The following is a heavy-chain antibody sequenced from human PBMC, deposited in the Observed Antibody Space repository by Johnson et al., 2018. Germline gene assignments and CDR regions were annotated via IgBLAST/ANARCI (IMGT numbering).Heavy chain of an antibody. D-gene: IGHD3-9*01. CDR3: ARAYVDWFKGPFQH. CDR1: GLPFSRYG. V-gene: IGHV3-30*03. CDR2: ISSDASNK. Sequence: QVQLVQSGGGVVQPGRSLRLSCVASGLPFSRYGMHWVRQPPGKGLAWVAFISSDASNKYYGDFVKGRFTIFRDNSKKKLYRQMNSLRDEDTAVVYCARAYVDWFKGPFQHWGQGTLVTVSS. J-gene: IGHJ1*01.